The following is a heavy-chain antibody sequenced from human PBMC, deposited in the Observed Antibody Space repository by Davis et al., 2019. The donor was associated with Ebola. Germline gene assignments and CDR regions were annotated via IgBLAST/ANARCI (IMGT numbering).Heavy chain of an antibody. J-gene: IGHJ5*01. D-gene: IGHD3-22*01. CDR1: GFTFSSYW. V-gene: IGHV3-30*03. CDR3: ARRDSGGYLPKAHPLDS. CDR2: ISYDGSNK. Sequence: PAGSLTLSCAASGFTFSSYWMHWVRQAPGKGLEWVAVISYDGSNKYYADSVKGRFTISRDNSKNTLYLQMTSLRVEDTAVYYCARRDSGGYLPKAHPLDSWGQGTLVTVSS.